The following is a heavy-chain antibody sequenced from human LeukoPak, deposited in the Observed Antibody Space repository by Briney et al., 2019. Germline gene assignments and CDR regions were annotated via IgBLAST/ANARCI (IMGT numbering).Heavy chain of an antibody. J-gene: IGHJ4*02. CDR3: ARSILQRGGSCCWYYFDY. D-gene: IGHD2-15*01. V-gene: IGHV4-59*02. Sequence: PSETLSLTCTVSGGSVSTYYWSWIRQPPGKGLEWIGVIYYSGSTDFNPSLKSRVTTSVDTSKNQFSLKLSSVTAADTAVYYCARSILQRGGSCCWYYFDYWGQGTLVTVSS. CDR1: GGSVSTYY. CDR2: IYYSGST.